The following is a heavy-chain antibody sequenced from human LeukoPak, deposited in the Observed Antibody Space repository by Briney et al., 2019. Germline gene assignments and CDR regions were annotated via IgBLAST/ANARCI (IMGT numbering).Heavy chain of an antibody. Sequence: ASVKVSCKASGYTFTSYYMHWVRQAPGQGLEWMGIINPSGGSTSYAQKFQGRVTMTRDTSTSTVYMELSSLRSEDTAVYYCARVTSQQTPADSSGYFIVFDYWGQGTLVTVSS. V-gene: IGHV1-46*01. CDR1: GYTFTSYY. CDR2: INPSGGST. J-gene: IGHJ4*02. CDR3: ARVTSQQTPADSSGYFIVFDY. D-gene: IGHD3-22*01.